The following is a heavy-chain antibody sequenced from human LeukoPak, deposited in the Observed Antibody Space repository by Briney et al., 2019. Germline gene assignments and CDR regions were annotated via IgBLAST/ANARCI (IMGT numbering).Heavy chain of an antibody. CDR1: GYTFTSYG. D-gene: IGHD5-18*01. CDR2: ISAYNGNT. V-gene: IGHV1-18*01. CDR3: ARSLSDRAMAPYYYYYYGMDV. Sequence: ASVKVSCKASGYTFTSYGISWVRQATGHGLEWMGWISAYNGNTNYAQKLKGRVTMTTDTSTSTAYMELRSLRSDDTTVYYCARSLSDRAMAPYYYYYYGMDVWGQGTTVTVSS. J-gene: IGHJ6*02.